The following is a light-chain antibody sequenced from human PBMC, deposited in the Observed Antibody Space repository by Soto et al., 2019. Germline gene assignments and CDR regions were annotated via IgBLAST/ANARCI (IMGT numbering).Light chain of an antibody. CDR1: QTISSW. J-gene: IGKJ4*01. V-gene: IGKV1-33*01. CDR3: QQYDNLPLT. CDR2: DAS. Sequence: DIQMTQSPSTLSGSVGDRVTITCRASQTISSWLAWYQQKPGKAPKLLIYDASNLETGVPSRFSGSGSGTDFTFTISSLQPEDIHTHYCQQYDNLPLTLAGGTKVDIK.